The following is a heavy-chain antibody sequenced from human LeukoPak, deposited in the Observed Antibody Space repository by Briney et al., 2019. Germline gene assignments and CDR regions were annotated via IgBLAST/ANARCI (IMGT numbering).Heavy chain of an antibody. Sequence: GRSLRLSCAASGFTSSSYVMHWVRQAPGKGLEWVAVISYDGSNKYYAGSVKGRFTISRDNSKNTLYLQMNSLRAEDTAVYYCARRAATGLNFDYWGQGTLVTVSS. CDR3: ARRAATGLNFDY. D-gene: IGHD6-13*01. J-gene: IGHJ4*02. V-gene: IGHV3-30-3*01. CDR2: ISYDGSNK. CDR1: GFTSSSYV.